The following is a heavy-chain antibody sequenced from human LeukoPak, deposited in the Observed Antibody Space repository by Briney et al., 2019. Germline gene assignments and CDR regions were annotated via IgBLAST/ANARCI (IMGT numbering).Heavy chain of an antibody. V-gene: IGHV1-69*05. CDR3: ARGSNGISRFDY. CDR2: IIPIFGTA. J-gene: IGHJ4*02. D-gene: IGHD4-11*01. Sequence: ASVKVSCKASGGTFSSYAISWMRQAPGQGLEWMGGIIPIFGTANYAQEFQGRVTITTDESTSTAYMELSSLRSEDTAVYYCARGSNGISRFDYWGQGTLVTVSS. CDR1: GGTFSSYA.